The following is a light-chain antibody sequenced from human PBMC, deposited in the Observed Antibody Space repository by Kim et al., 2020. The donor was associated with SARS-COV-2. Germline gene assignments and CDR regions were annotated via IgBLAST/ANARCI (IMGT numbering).Light chain of an antibody. CDR2: QTA. V-gene: IGLV3-1*01. Sequence: SLSPGQAASIACCGDKLGANFVHWNQKKSVQSPALVINQTARRPSGTPERFSVSLSGNTATLTIRGTQAMDEADNFCQAWDDTSAVFGGGTQLTVL. CDR1: KLGANF. J-gene: IGLJ3*02. CDR3: QAWDDTSAV.